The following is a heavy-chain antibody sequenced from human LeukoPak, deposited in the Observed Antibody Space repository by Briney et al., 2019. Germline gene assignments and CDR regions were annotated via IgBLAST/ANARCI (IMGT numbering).Heavy chain of an antibody. J-gene: IGHJ6*03. Sequence: SVKVSCKASGYTFTDYYIHWVRQAPGQGLEWMGGIIPIFGTANYAQKFQGRVTITADKSTSTAYMELSSLRSEDTAVYYCASSTVAVPYYYYMDVWGKGTTVTVSS. CDR3: ASSTVAVPYYYYMDV. CDR1: GYTFTDYY. D-gene: IGHD2-15*01. V-gene: IGHV1-69*06. CDR2: IIPIFGTA.